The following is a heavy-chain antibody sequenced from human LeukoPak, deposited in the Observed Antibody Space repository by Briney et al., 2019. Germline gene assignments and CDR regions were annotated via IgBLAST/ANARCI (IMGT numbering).Heavy chain of an antibody. J-gene: IGHJ6*03. Sequence: GESLKISCKTSGYSFTSYWIAWVRQMPGKGLEWMGTIYPGDSDTRYTPSFQGQVSISADKSITTAFLQWSSLKSSDTGMYYCARLLTYCSGGSCYYMDVWGKGTTVTVSS. D-gene: IGHD2-15*01. CDR1: GYSFTSYW. CDR2: IYPGDSDT. V-gene: IGHV5-51*01. CDR3: ARLLTYCSGGSCYYMDV.